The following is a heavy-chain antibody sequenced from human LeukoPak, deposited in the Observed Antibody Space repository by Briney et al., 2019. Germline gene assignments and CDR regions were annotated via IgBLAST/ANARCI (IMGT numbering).Heavy chain of an antibody. CDR2: IYYSGST. CDR1: GGSISSYY. J-gene: IGHJ5*02. D-gene: IGHD6-13*01. CDR3: ARDSSLNWFDP. Sequence: PSETLSLTCTVSGGSISSYYWSWIRQPPGKGLEWIGYIYYSGSTNHNPSLKSRVTISVDTSKNQFSLKLSSVAAADTAVYYCARDSSLNWFDPWGQGTLVTVSS. V-gene: IGHV4-59*01.